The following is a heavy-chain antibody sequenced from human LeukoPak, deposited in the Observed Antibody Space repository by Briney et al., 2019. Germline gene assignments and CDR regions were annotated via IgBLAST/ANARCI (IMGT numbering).Heavy chain of an antibody. D-gene: IGHD3-9*01. CDR2: LNWNGGST. J-gene: IGHJ4*02. CDR1: GFTFSSYS. CDR3: ARGPPPYDILTGDYSSAIAYFEY. Sequence: GGSLRLSCAASGFTFSSYSMNWVRLAPGKGLEWVSGLNWNGGSTHYADSVKGRFTISRDNAKNSLYLQMNSLRAEETALYYCARGPPPYDILTGDYSSAIAYFEYWGQGTLVTVSS. V-gene: IGHV3-20*04.